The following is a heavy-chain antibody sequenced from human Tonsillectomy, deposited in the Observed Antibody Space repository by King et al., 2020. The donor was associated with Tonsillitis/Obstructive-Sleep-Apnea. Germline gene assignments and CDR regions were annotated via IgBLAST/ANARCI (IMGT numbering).Heavy chain of an antibody. V-gene: IGHV3-23*04. J-gene: IGHJ4*02. Sequence: VQLVESGGGLVQPGGSLRLSCAASGFTFSSYAMSWVRQAPGKGLEWVSAISGSGGSTYYADSVKGRFTISRDNSKNTLYLQMNSLRAEDTAVYYCATENLGYYDFWCGHPYFDYWGQGTLVTVSS. CDR1: GFTFSSYA. CDR3: ATENLGYYDFWCGHPYFDY. D-gene: IGHD3-3*01. CDR2: ISGSGGST.